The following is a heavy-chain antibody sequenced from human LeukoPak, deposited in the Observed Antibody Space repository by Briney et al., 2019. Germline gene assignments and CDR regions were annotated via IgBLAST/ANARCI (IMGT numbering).Heavy chain of an antibody. V-gene: IGHV1-2*02. CDR2: INPNSGGT. CDR1: GYTFTGYY. J-gene: IGHJ4*02. D-gene: IGHD2-2*02. Sequence: GASVKVSCKASGYTFTGYYMHWVRQAPGQGLEWMGWINPNSGGTNYAQKFQGRVTMTRDTSISTAYMELSRLRSDDTAVYYCARPGYCGSTSCYTKYNFNWGQGTLVTVSS. CDR3: ARPGYCGSTSCYTKYNFN.